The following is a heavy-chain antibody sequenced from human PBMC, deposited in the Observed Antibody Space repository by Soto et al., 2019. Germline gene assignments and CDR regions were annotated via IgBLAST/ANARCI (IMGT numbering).Heavy chain of an antibody. CDR1: GGTFSSYA. V-gene: IGHV1-69*01. Sequence: QVQLVQSGAEVKKPGSSVKVSCKASGGTFSSYAISWVRQAPGQGLEWMXXIIPIFGTANYAQKFQGRVTITADESTXTAYXXXXSXXXXXXXXXXXXXXXXXXXXXXGSYGMDVWGQGTTVTVSS. CDR2: IIPIFGTA. CDR3: XXXXXXXXXXXGSYGMDV. J-gene: IGHJ6*02. D-gene: IGHD3-10*01.